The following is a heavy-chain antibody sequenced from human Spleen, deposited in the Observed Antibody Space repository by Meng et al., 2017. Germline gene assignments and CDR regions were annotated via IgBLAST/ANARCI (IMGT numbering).Heavy chain of an antibody. D-gene: IGHD5-12*01. Sequence: ASVKVSCKSSGYSFTSHAMDWVRQAPGQGLEWMGWINTATGNPTYAQGFTGRFAFSLDTSVSTAYLQISSLKAEDTAVYYCARDHSGYDEGTFYYYYYYGMDVWGQGTTVTVSS. CDR3: ARDHSGYDEGTFYYYYYYGMDV. V-gene: IGHV7-4-1*02. CDR1: GYSFTSHA. J-gene: IGHJ6*02. CDR2: INTATGNP.